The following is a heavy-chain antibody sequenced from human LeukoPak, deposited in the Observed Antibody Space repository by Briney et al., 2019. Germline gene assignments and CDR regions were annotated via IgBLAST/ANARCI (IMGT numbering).Heavy chain of an antibody. J-gene: IGHJ4*02. CDR3: AREGTAIITYDY. V-gene: IGHV3-7*05. CDR2: IKHDGREK. D-gene: IGHD5-18*01. CDR1: GFTFSSYW. Sequence: PGGSLRLSCAASGFTFSSYWMSWVRQAPGKGLEWVANIKHDGREKYYVGSVRGRFTISRDNAKNSMYLQMNSLRPEDTAVYFWAREGTAIITYDYWGQGILVTVSS.